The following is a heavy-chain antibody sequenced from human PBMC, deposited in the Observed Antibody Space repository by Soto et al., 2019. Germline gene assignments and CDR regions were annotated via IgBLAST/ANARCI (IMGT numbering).Heavy chain of an antibody. J-gene: IGHJ3*02. CDR1: GFTFSSYS. Sequence: PGGSLRLSCAASGFTFSSYSMNWVRQAPGKGLEWVSSISSSSSYIYYADSVKGRFTISRDNAKNSLYLQMNSLRAEDTAVYYCARFSYDSSGYYYPDAFDIWGKGKMVTVSS. CDR2: ISSSSSYI. V-gene: IGHV3-21*01. CDR3: ARFSYDSSGYYYPDAFDI. D-gene: IGHD3-22*01.